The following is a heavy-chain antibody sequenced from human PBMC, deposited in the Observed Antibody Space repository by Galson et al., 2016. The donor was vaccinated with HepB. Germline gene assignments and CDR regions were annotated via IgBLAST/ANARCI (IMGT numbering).Heavy chain of an antibody. CDR3: AHSLMVRGTSTFHV. CDR1: GFSLDTRKMG. D-gene: IGHD3-10*01. CDR2: IYWDDDK. Sequence: PALVKPTQTLTLTCNFSGFSLDTRKMGVAWIRQSPGKALEWLALIYWDDDKRYSPSLNSRLTTNKDTSKNHVVLTMTNMDPVDTATYFCAHSLMVRGTSTFHVWGQGVLVSVSS. V-gene: IGHV2-5*02. J-gene: IGHJ4*02.